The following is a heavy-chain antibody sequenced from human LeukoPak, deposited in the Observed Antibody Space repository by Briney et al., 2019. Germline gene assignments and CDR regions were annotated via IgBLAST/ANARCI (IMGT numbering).Heavy chain of an antibody. Sequence: SETLCLTCAVYGGSFSSYYWSWIRQPPGKGLEWIGEINHSGSTNYNPSLKSRVTISVDTSKNQFSLKLSSVTAADTAVYYCARDMGSSCYYYSFDYWGQGTLVTVSS. J-gene: IGHJ4*02. CDR2: INHSGST. D-gene: IGHD3-22*01. CDR3: ARDMGSSCYYYSFDY. CDR1: GGSFSSYY. V-gene: IGHV4-34*01.